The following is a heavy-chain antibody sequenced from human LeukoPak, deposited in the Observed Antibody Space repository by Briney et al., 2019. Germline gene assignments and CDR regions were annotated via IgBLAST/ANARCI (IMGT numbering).Heavy chain of an antibody. Sequence: GGSLRLSCADSGFTFGSYAMSWVRQAPGKGLEWVSAISGSGGSTYYADSVKGRFTISRDNSKNTLYLQMNSLRAEDTAVYYCARVARITMIVVVPGFDYWGQGTLVTVSS. CDR1: GFTFGSYA. D-gene: IGHD3-22*01. CDR2: ISGSGGST. J-gene: IGHJ4*02. V-gene: IGHV3-23*01. CDR3: ARVARITMIVVVPGFDY.